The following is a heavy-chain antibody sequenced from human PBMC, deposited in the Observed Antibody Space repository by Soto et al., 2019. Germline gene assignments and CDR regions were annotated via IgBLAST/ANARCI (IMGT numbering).Heavy chain of an antibody. CDR2: IWSDGSNK. CDR1: GFTFSSYG. D-gene: IGHD2-15*01. CDR3: ARDGGRRGGSCPY. J-gene: IGHJ4*02. V-gene: IGHV3-33*01. Sequence: QVQLVESGGGVVQPGRSLRLSCAASGFTFSSYGMHWVRQAPGKCLEWVAVIWSDGSNKYYVDSVKGRFTISRDNPQNTLYLQMNSLRAEDTAVYYCARDGGRRGGSCPYWGQGTLVTVSS.